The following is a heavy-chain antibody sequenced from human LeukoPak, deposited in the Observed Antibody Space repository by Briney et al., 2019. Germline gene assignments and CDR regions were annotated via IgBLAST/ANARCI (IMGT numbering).Heavy chain of an antibody. V-gene: IGHV1-46*01. D-gene: IGHD1-26*01. CDR3: ARDNSVGDNAWWFDP. CDR1: VYTFTSYY. CDR2: INPSGGST. Sequence: ASVKVSFKSSVYTFTSYYMHWVRQPPAQGLEWMGIINPSGGSTSYAQKFHDRVTMTRDMSTSRDYMELSRLRSEDTAIYYCARDNSVGDNAWWFDPWGQGTLVTVSS. J-gene: IGHJ5*02.